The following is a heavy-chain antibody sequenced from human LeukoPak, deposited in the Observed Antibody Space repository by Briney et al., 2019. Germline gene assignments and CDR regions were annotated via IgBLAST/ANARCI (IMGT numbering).Heavy chain of an antibody. Sequence: GGSLRLSCAASGFTFSSHSMNWARQAPGKGLEWVSYISSSSSTIYCADSMKGRFTISRDNAKNSLFLQMNSLRAEDTAVYYCARGAYYYEDWGQGTLVTVSS. CDR2: ISSSSSTI. J-gene: IGHJ4*02. D-gene: IGHD3-22*01. V-gene: IGHV3-48*01. CDR1: GFTFSSHS. CDR3: ARGAYYYED.